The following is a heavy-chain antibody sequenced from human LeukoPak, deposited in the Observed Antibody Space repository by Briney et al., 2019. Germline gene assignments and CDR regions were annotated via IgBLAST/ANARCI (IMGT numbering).Heavy chain of an antibody. CDR3: AARYYYDSSGSHSPY. J-gene: IGHJ4*02. V-gene: IGHV3-23*01. CDR2: ISVSGSST. D-gene: IGHD3-22*01. Sequence: PVGSLRLSCAASGITFSSYAMGWVRQAPGKGLEWVSAISVSGSSTEYADPEKGRFNICRDNSKSTLYLRMNSLRAEDTAVYYRAARYYYDSSGSHSPYWGQGTLVTVSS. CDR1: GITFSSYA.